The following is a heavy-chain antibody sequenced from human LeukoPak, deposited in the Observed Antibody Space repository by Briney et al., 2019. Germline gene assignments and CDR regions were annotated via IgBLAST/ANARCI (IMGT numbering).Heavy chain of an antibody. CDR3: ARGWADDFRSGYPYYMDV. D-gene: IGHD3-3*01. CDR2: VYYSGST. V-gene: IGHV4-61*03. CDR1: GGSISNSNYY. Sequence: SESLSLTCTVSGGSISNSNYYWGWIRQPPGKGLEWIGYVYYSGSTNSIPSLKSRVTISVDTSKNHFTLKLSSVTAADTAVYYCARGWADDFRSGYPYYMDVWGKGTTVTVSS. J-gene: IGHJ6*03.